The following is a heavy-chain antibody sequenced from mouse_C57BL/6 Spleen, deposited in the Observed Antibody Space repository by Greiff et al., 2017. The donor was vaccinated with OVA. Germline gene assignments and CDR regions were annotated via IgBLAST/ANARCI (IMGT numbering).Heavy chain of an antibody. J-gene: IGHJ4*01. Sequence: VQLQQSGPELVKPGASVKISCKASGYAFSSYWMNWVKQRPGKGLEWIGRIYPGDGATNYNGKFTGKATLTADKSSSTAYMQLSNLTSEDSAVYFCARTYLYYYAMDYWGQGTSVTVSS. CDR3: ARTYLYYYAMDY. D-gene: IGHD2-10*01. CDR2: IYPGDGAT. V-gene: IGHV1-82*01. CDR1: GYAFSSYW.